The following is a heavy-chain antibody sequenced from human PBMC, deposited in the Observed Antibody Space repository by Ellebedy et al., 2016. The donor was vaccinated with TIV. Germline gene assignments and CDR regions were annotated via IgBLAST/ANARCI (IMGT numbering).Heavy chain of an antibody. V-gene: IGHV1-3*01. J-gene: IGHJ5*02. CDR2: IIPGNGKT. CDR1: GYIFTDNA. Sequence: ASSVKVSCKASGYIFTDNAMHWVRQAPGQSLEWMGGIIPGNGKTQYSEKFQGRVTITRAASASTAYMELRDLRSEDTSLYFCAKESRTIPRVGWLDTWGQGTLVTVSS. D-gene: IGHD4/OR15-4a*01. CDR3: AKESRTIPRVGWLDT.